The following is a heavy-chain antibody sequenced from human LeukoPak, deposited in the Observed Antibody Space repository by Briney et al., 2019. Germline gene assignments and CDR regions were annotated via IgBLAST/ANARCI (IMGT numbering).Heavy chain of an antibody. CDR2: IYSSGST. V-gene: IGHV4-59*01. CDR1: GGSISSYY. CDR3: ARYYCPRGSCYHFDY. D-gene: IGHD2-8*01. Sequence: ASETLSLTCTVSGGSISSYYWSWIRQLPGKGLEWIGYIYSSGSTNCNPSLKSRATLSVDTSKNQFSLRLTSITPADTAVYYCARYYCPRGSCYHFDYWGQGTLVTVSS. J-gene: IGHJ4*02.